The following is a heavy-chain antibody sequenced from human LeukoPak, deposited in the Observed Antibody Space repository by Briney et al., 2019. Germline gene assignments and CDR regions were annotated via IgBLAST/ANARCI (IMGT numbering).Heavy chain of an antibody. CDR2: IYYSGST. CDR1: GGSISSSSYY. V-gene: IGHV4-39*07. Sequence: PSETLSLTCTVAGGSISSSSYYWGWIRQPPGKGLEWIGRIYYSGSTYYNPSLKSRVTISVDTSKNQFSLKLSSVTAADTAVYYCAREFITMVRGVISYYYYYMDVWGKGTTVTISS. J-gene: IGHJ6*03. CDR3: AREFITMVRGVISYYYYYMDV. D-gene: IGHD3-10*01.